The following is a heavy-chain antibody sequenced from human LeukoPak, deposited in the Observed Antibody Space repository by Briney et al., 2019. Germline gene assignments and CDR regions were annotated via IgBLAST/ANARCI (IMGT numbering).Heavy chain of an antibody. Sequence: PSETLSLTCTVSGYSISSDYYWGWIRQPPGKGLEWIGSIYYSGSTYYNPSLKSRVTISVDTSKNQFSLKLSSVTAADTAVYYCARAQKGGFFDYWGQGTLVTVSS. CDR3: ARAQKGGFFDY. CDR1: GYSISSDYY. J-gene: IGHJ4*02. V-gene: IGHV4-38-2*02. CDR2: IYYSGST.